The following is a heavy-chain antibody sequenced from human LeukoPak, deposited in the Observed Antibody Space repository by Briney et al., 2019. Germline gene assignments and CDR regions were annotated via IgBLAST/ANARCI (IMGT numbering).Heavy chain of an antibody. CDR3: ARDWFSDSSGYYPSPGFDY. J-gene: IGHJ4*02. CDR2: INPSGGST. V-gene: IGHV1-46*01. Sequence: GASVKVSCKASGGTFSSYAISWVRQAPGQGLEWMGIINPSGGSTSYAQKFQGRVTMTRDTSTSTVYMELSSLRSEDTAVYYCARDWFSDSSGYYPSPGFDYWGQGTLVTVSS. CDR1: GGTFSSYA. D-gene: IGHD3-22*01.